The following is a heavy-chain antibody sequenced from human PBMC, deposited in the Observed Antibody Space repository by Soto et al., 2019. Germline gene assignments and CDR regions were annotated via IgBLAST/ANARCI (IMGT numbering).Heavy chain of an antibody. CDR1: GFSFSSYG. CDR2: ISYDGSTK. D-gene: IGHD1-26*01. V-gene: IGHV3-30*18. CDR3: AKDRREWGLLDY. J-gene: IGHJ4*02. Sequence: ESGGGVVQPGRSLRLSCAASGFSFSSYGMQWVRQAPGKGLEWVALISYDGSTKYYADSVKGRFTISSDHSKNTLYLQMNSLRPEDTAVYYCAKDRREWGLLDYWGQGTRVTVSS.